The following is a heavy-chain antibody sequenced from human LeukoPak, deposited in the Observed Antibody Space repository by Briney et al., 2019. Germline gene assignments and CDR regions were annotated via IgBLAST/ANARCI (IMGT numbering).Heavy chain of an antibody. V-gene: IGHV3-11*01. J-gene: IGHJ6*04. D-gene: IGHD3-10*02. CDR1: GFTFSDYY. CDR2: ISSGGSTI. CDR3: AELGITMIGGV. Sequence: GGSLRLSCAASGFTFSDYYMSWIRQAPGKGLEWVSYISSGGSTIKYADSVKGRFTVSRDNAKNSLYLQMNSLRAEDTAVYYCAELGITMIGGVWGKGTTVTISS.